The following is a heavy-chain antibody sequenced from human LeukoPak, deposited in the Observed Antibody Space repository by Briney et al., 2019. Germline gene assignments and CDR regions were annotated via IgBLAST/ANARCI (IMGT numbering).Heavy chain of an antibody. CDR2: IGGSGGTT. Sequence: GGSLRLSCAPSGFTFSAYAMSWVRQAPGKGLEWVSDIGGSGGTTYYADSVKGRFTISRDNSKNTLYLQMNSLRAEATAVYYCAQGDNSGSSPLGNWGQGTLVTVSS. CDR1: GFTFSAYA. D-gene: IGHD1-26*01. CDR3: AQGDNSGSSPLGN. J-gene: IGHJ4*02. V-gene: IGHV3-23*01.